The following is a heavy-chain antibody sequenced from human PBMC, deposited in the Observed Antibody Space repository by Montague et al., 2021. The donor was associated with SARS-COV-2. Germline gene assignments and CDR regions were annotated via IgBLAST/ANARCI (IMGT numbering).Heavy chain of an antibody. D-gene: IGHD5-18*01. Sequence: SETLSLTCTVSGGSISSSNYYWDWIRQPPGKGLEWIGEINHSGXTXYXXXXKSRVTISVDTSKNQFSLKLSSVTAAATAVYYCARGGGYSYGGIDYWGQGTLVTVSS. V-gene: IGHV4-39*07. J-gene: IGHJ4*02. CDR2: INHSGXT. CDR3: ARGGGYSYGGIDY. CDR1: GGSISSSNYY.